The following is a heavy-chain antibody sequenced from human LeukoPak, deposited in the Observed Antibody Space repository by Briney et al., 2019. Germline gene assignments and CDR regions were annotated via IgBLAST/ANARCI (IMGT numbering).Heavy chain of an antibody. CDR1: GYSFTSYY. CDR3: ARNPNDFWSGYYFNY. D-gene: IGHD3-3*01. V-gene: IGHV1-46*03. J-gene: IGHJ4*02. CDR2: INPSGGST. Sequence: GESLKISCKGSGYSFTSYYMHWVRQAPGQGLEWMGIINPSGGSTSYAQKFQGRVTMTRDTSTSTVYMELSSLRSEDTAVYCCARNPNDFWSGYYFNYWGQGTLVTVSS.